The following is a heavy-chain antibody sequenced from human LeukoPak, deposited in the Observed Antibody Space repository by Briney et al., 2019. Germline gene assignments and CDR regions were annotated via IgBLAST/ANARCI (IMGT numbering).Heavy chain of an antibody. V-gene: IGHV1-69-2*01. CDR2: VDPEDGET. Sequence: APVKVSCKVSGYTFTDYYMHWVQQAPGKGLEWMGLVDPEDGETIYAEKFQGRVTITADTSTDTAYMELSSLRSEDTAVYYCATVYCSSTSCYTWYFQHWGQGTLVTVSS. D-gene: IGHD2-2*02. J-gene: IGHJ1*01. CDR1: GYTFTDYY. CDR3: ATVYCSSTSCYTWYFQH.